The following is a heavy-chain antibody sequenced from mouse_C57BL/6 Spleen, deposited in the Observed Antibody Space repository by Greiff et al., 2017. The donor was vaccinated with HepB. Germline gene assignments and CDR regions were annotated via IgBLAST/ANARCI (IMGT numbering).Heavy chain of an antibody. CDR2: ISDGGSYT. CDR3: ARDMRGGWYFDV. J-gene: IGHJ1*03. Sequence: EVKLMESGGGLVKPGGSLKLSCAASGFTFSSYAMSWVRQTPEKRLEWVATISDGGSYTYYPDNVKGRFTISRDNAKNNLYLQMSHLKSEDTAMYYCARDMRGGWYFDVWGTGTTVTVSS. D-gene: IGHD2-3*01. V-gene: IGHV5-4*01. CDR1: GFTFSSYA.